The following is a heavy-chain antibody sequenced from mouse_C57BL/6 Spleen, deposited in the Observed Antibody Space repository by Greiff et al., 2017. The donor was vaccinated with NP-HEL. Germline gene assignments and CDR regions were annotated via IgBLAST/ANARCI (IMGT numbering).Heavy chain of an antibody. CDR3: TRSDYSNLAY. CDR1: GYPFTDYE. CDR2: IDPETGGP. V-gene: IGHV1-15*01. D-gene: IGHD2-5*01. Sequence: QVQLQQSGAELVRPVASVTLSFPSSGYPFTDYEMHLVKQTPLHGLEWIGAIDPETGGPASNQKFKGKAILTADKSSSTAYMELRSLTSEDSAVYYCTRSDYSNLAYWGQGTLVTVSA. J-gene: IGHJ3*01.